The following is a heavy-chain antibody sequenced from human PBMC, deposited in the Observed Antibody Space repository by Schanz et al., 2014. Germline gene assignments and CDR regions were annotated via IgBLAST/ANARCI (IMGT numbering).Heavy chain of an antibody. V-gene: IGHV7-4-1*02. J-gene: IGHJ4*02. CDR2: INTNTANP. CDR3: ARGYSGYSHFDY. CDR1: GYTFAMYD. D-gene: IGHD5-12*01. Sequence: QVQLVQSGSELKKPGASVKVSCKASGYTFAMYDMNWVRQAPGQGLEWMGWINTNTANPTYAQGFTGRFVYTLDASATTAYLEISSIKAEDTAVFYCARGYSGYSHFDYWGQGALVTVSS.